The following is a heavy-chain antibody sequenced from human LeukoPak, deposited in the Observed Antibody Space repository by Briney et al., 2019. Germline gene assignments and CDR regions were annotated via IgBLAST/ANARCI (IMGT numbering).Heavy chain of an antibody. V-gene: IGHV1-18*01. D-gene: IGHD2-2*01. CDR3: ARTATKDIVVVPAAMAFDY. CDR2: ISAYNGNT. J-gene: IGHJ4*02. CDR1: GYTFTSYG. Sequence: ASVKVFCKASGYTFTSYGISWVRQAPGQGLEWMGWISAYNGNTNYAQKLQGRVTMTTDTSTSTAYMELRSLRSDDTAVYYCARTATKDIVVVPAAMAFDYWGQGTLVTVSS.